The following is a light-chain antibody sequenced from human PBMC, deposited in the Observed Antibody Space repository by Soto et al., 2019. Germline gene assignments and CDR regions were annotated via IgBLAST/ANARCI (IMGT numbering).Light chain of an antibody. Sequence: PGERAILSCRASQSVSTFFAWYQQKPGQAPRLLIYDASKRATGIPARFSGSGSGTDFTLTISSLEPEDFAVYYCQHRLNWPLTFGGGTTEELK. J-gene: IGKJ4*01. CDR3: QHRLNWPLT. CDR1: QSVSTF. CDR2: DAS. V-gene: IGKV3-11*01.